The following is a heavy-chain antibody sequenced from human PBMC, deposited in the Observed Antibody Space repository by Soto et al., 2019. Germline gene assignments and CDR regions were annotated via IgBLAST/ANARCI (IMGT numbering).Heavy chain of an antibody. CDR1: GFTFSNYA. Sequence: EVQLLESGGGLVQPGGSLRLSCAAAGFTFSNYALTWVRQSPGKGLEWVSTFSGSGGSTYYADSVRGRFTISRDNSKNTLFLQMNSLRVEDTDIYYCARDWTGDTCPCLDVWGQGTRVSVSS. CDR2: FSGSGGST. D-gene: IGHD3-3*01. J-gene: IGHJ6*02. CDR3: ARDWTGDTCPCLDV. V-gene: IGHV3-23*01.